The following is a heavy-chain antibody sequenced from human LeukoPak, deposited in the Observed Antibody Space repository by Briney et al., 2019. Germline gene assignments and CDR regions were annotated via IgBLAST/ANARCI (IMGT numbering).Heavy chain of an antibody. V-gene: IGHV1-69*01. CDR2: IIPIFGTA. CDR1: GGTFSSYA. D-gene: IGHD3-10*01. CDR3: ARYYSGGDYYGSGPPLYYGMDV. J-gene: IGHJ6*02. Sequence: SVKVSCKASGGTFSSYAISWVRQAPGQGLEWMGGIIPIFGTANYAQKFQGRVTITADESTSTAYMELSSLRSEDTAVYYCARYYSGGDYYGSGPPLYYGMDVWGQGTTVTVSS.